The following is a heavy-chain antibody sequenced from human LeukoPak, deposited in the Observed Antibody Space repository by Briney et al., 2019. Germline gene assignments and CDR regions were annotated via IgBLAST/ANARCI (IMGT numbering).Heavy chain of an antibody. CDR2: IYYSGST. J-gene: IGHJ4*02. D-gene: IGHD5-12*01. CDR1: SGSFSGYY. Sequence: SETLSLTCAVYSGSFSGYYWNWIRQPPGKGLEWIGSIYYSGSTYYNPSLKSRVTISVDTSKNQFSLKLSSVTAADTAVYYCASWYGGYVFDYWGQGTLVTVSS. CDR3: ASWYGGYVFDY. V-gene: IGHV4-34*01.